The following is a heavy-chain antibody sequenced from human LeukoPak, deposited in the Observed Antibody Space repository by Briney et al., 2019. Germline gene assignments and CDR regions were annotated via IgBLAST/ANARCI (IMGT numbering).Heavy chain of an antibody. D-gene: IGHD6-19*01. J-gene: IGHJ3*02. CDR2: IYYSGST. V-gene: IGHV4-39*01. Sequence: SETQSLTCTVSGGSISSSSYYWGWIRQPPGKGLEWIGSIYYSGSTYYNPSLKSRVTISVDTSKNQFSLKLSSVTAADTAVYYCARHRIAVAGTGAGAFDIWGQGTMVTVSS. CDR1: GGSISSSSYY. CDR3: ARHRIAVAGTGAGAFDI.